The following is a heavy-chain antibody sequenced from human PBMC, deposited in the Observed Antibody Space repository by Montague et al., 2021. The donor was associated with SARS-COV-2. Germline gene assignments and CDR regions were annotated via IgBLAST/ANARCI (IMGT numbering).Heavy chain of an antibody. V-gene: IGHV4-39*02. CDR1: SGSIMSSGYY. J-gene: IGHJ4*02. CDR3: ARGMIRVVTSPFDY. CDR2: IYYSGTT. Sequence: SETLSLTCSVSSGSIMSSGYYWGWIRQPPGKELEWIGNIYYSGTTYYNPSLQCRGTISVDTSKNHLSLRLSSVTAADTAVYFCARGMIRVVTSPFDYWGQGSQVTVSS. D-gene: IGHD3-10*01.